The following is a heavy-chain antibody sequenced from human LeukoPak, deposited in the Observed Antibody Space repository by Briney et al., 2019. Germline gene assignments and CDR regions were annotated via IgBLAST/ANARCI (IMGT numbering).Heavy chain of an antibody. CDR2: IYTSGST. D-gene: IGHD5-12*01. Sequence: SQTLSLTCTVSGGSLSSGSYYWSWIRQPAGKGLQWIGRIYTSGSTNYNPSLKSRVTISVGTSKNQFSLKLSSVTAADTAVYYCARDVGYGNWFDPWGQGTLVTVSS. V-gene: IGHV4-61*02. CDR1: GGSLSSGSYY. J-gene: IGHJ5*02. CDR3: ARDVGYGNWFDP.